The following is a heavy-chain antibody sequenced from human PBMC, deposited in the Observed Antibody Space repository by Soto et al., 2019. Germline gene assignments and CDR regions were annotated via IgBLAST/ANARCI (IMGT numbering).Heavy chain of an antibody. Sequence: QAGGSLRLSCAASGFTFSSYAMHWVRQAPGKGLEWVAVISYDGSNKYYADSVKGRFTISRDNSKNTLYLQMNSLRAEDTAVYYCASGYTIVGATDYWGQGTLVTVSS. J-gene: IGHJ4*02. CDR1: GFTFSSYA. CDR3: ASGYTIVGATDY. CDR2: ISYDGSNK. D-gene: IGHD1-26*01. V-gene: IGHV3-30-3*01.